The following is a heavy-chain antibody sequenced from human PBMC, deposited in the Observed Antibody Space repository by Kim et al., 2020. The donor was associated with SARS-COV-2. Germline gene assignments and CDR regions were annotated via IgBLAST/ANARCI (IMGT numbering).Heavy chain of an antibody. CDR2: ISGSGGST. J-gene: IGHJ6*02. Sequence: GGSLRLSCAASGFTFSSYAMSWVRQAPGKGLEWVSAISGSGGSTYYADSVKGRFTISRDNSKNTLYLQMNSLRAEDTAVYYCAGIDILTGYPPYYYYYGMDVWGQGTTVTVSS. CDR3: AGIDILTGYPPYYYYYGMDV. D-gene: IGHD3-9*01. CDR1: GFTFSSYA. V-gene: IGHV3-23*01.